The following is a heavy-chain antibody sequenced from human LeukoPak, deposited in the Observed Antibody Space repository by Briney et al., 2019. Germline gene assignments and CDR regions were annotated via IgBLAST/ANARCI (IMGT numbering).Heavy chain of an antibody. CDR1: GLSFRNVW. D-gene: IGHD1-26*01. Sequence: GGSLRLSCTVTGLSFRNVWLSWVRQAPGKGLEWVGRIKSIPDGGTTDYAAPVQGRFTLSRDDSKNTQYLQMDSLRAEDTAIYYCTSGGGGTYSSDFWGQGTLVTVSS. CDR3: TSGGGGTYSSDF. J-gene: IGHJ4*02. V-gene: IGHV3-15*01. CDR2: IKSIPDGGTT.